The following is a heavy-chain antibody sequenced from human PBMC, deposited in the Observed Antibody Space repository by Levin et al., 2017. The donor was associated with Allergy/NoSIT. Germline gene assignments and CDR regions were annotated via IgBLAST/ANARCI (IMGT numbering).Heavy chain of an antibody. D-gene: IGHD1-1*01. Sequence: SETLSLTCTVSGGSIGSDSYYWSWIRQLPGKGLQWIGHIYHSGTTYYNPSLKSRVTISLGTSKGQFSLRLSPVTAADTAVYYCARGREEPTGRLYYYYMDVWGNGTTVTVSS. CDR2: IYHSGTT. CDR1: GGSIGSDSYY. J-gene: IGHJ6*03. V-gene: IGHV4-31*03. CDR3: ARGREEPTGRLYYYYMDV.